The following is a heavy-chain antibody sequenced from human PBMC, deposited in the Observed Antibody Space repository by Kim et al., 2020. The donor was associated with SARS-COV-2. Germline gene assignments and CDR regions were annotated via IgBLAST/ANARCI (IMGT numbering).Heavy chain of an antibody. D-gene: IGHD2-21*02. CDR2: IYPGDSDT. CDR1: GYSFTSYW. J-gene: IGHJ6*02. Sequence: GESLKISCKGSGYSFTSYWIGWVRQMPGKGLEWMGIIYPGDSDTRYSPSFQGQVTISADKSISTAYLQWSSLKASDTAMYYCARDLSYCGGDCYNYYYGMDVWGQGTTVTVSS. V-gene: IGHV5-51*01. CDR3: ARDLSYCGGDCYNYYYGMDV.